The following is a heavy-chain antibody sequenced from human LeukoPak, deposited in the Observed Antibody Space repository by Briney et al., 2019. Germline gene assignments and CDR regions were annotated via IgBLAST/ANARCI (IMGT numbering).Heavy chain of an antibody. D-gene: IGHD1-26*01. CDR3: ARDLVGATALDY. CDR2: INWNGGST. J-gene: IGHJ4*02. Sequence: GGSLRLSCAASGFTFDDYGMSWVRQAPGKGLEWVSGINWNGGSTGYADSVKGRFTISRDNSKNTLYLQMNSLRAEDTAVYYCARDLVGATALDYWGQGTLVTVSS. V-gene: IGHV3-20*04. CDR1: GFTFDDYG.